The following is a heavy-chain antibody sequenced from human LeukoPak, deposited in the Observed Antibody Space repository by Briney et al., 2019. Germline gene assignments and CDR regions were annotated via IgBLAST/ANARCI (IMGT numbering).Heavy chain of an antibody. D-gene: IGHD3-10*01. CDR2: IYYSGST. CDR3: ARSRITMVRGERYNWFDP. J-gene: IGHJ5*02. Sequence: SETLSLTCTVSGGSISSSSYYWGWIRQPPGKGLEWIGSIYYSGSTYYNPSLKSRVTISVDTSKNQFSLKLSSVTAADTAVYYCARSRITMVRGERYNWFDPWGQGTLVTVSS. CDR1: GGSISSSSYY. V-gene: IGHV4-39*01.